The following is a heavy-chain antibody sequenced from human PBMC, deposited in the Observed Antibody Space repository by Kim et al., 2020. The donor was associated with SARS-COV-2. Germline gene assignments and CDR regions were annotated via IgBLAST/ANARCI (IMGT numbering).Heavy chain of an antibody. CDR3: ARDPSVGYYFDY. J-gene: IGHJ4*02. Sequence: YYADSVKGRFTISRDNSKNTLYLQMNSLRAEDTAVYYCARDPSVGYYFDYWGQGTLVTVSS. V-gene: IGHV3-30*01.